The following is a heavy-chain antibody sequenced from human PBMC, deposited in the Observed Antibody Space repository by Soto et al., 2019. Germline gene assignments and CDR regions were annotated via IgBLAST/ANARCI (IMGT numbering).Heavy chain of an antibody. CDR2: INHSGST. J-gene: IGHJ6*02. Sequence: SETLSLTCAVYGGSFSGYYWSWIRQPPGKGLEWIGEINHSGSTNYNPSLKSRVTISVDTSKNQFSLKLSSVTAADTTVYYCATHPYYYGSGSYYDYYYYYGMDVWGQGTTVTVSS. CDR1: GGSFSGYY. V-gene: IGHV4-34*01. CDR3: ATHPYYYGSGSYYDYYYYYGMDV. D-gene: IGHD3-10*01.